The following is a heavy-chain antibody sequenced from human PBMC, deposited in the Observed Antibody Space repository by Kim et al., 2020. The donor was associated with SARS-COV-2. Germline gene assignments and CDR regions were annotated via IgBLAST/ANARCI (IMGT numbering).Heavy chain of an antibody. Sequence: SETLSLTCNVSGASISSSSYYWGWLRQTPGKGLEWIGTIFHSGSTYYSPSLKSRLTLSIDTSKSQFSLNLRSVGAADTGIYYCARQSGIAARPVADFWGQGTLVTVSS. D-gene: IGHD6-6*01. CDR1: GASISSSSYY. J-gene: IGHJ4*02. V-gene: IGHV4-39*01. CDR2: IFHSGST. CDR3: ARQSGIAARPVADF.